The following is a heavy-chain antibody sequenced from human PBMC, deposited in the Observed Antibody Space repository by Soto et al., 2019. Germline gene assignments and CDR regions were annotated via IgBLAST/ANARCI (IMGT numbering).Heavy chain of an antibody. D-gene: IGHD2-21*01. J-gene: IGHJ4*02. Sequence: QVQLVESGGGVVQPGTSLRLSCAASGFAVSSYSMHWVRQAPGKGLEWVAAMSFDGNSKYFADSVKGRFKISRDTSKTTWSPEMESLGVEDSAFYACTRGRLMIATDDFEYWGQGTQVIVSS. V-gene: IGHV3-30-3*01. CDR1: GFAVSSYS. CDR2: MSFDGNSK. CDR3: TRGRLMIATDDFEY.